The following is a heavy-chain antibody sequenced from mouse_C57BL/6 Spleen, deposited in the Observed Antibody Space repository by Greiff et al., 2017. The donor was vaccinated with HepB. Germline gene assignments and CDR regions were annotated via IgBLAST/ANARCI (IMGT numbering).Heavy chain of an antibody. V-gene: IGHV3-6*01. D-gene: IGHD1-1*01. CDR2: ISYDGSN. J-gene: IGHJ2*01. CDR1: GYSITSGYY. CDR3: ARDGSSYGIDY. Sequence: VQLKESGPGLVKPSQSLSLTCSVTGYSITSGYYWNWIRQFPGNKLEWMGYISYDGSNNYNPSLKNRISITRDTSKNQFFLKLNSVTTEDTATYYCARDGSSYGIDYWGQGTTLTVSS.